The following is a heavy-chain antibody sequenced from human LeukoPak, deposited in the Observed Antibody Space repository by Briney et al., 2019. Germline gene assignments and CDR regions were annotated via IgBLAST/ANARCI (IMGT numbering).Heavy chain of an antibody. CDR2: MNPNSGNT. Sequence: ASVKVSCKASGYTFSSYDINWVRQATGQGLEWMGWMNPNSGNTGYAQKFQGRVTMTRSTSISTAYMELSSLRSEDTAVYYCARGEDYGSGTNFDYWGQGTLVTVSP. CDR1: GYTFSSYD. D-gene: IGHD3-10*01. J-gene: IGHJ4*02. V-gene: IGHV1-8*01. CDR3: ARGEDYGSGTNFDY.